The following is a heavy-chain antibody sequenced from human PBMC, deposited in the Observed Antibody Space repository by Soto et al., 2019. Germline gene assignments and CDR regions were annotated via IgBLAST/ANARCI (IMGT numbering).Heavy chain of an antibody. CDR2: IIPIFGTA. V-gene: IGHV1-69*13. D-gene: IGHD2-15*01. CDR3: ARSFAGSRGGLSYYYGMDV. Sequence: ASVKVSCKASGGTFSSYAISWVRQAPGQGLEWMGGIIPIFGTANYAQKFQGRVTITADESTSTAYMELSSLRSEGTAVYYCARSFAGSRGGLSYYYGMDVWGQGTTVTVSS. J-gene: IGHJ6*02. CDR1: GGTFSSYA.